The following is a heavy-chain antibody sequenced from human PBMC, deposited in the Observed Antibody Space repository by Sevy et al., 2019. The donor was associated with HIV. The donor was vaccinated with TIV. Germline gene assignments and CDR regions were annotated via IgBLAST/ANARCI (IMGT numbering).Heavy chain of an antibody. CDR1: GFTFSSYA. Sequence: GGSLRLSCAASGFTFSSYAMTWVRQAPGKGLEWVSVISGSGGSTYYADSVKGRFTISRDNSKNTLYLQMNSLRAEDTAVYYCAKDIGSDYYEGTGDAFDIWGQGTMVTVSS. CDR3: AKDIGSDYYEGTGDAFDI. J-gene: IGHJ3*02. V-gene: IGHV3-23*01. D-gene: IGHD3-22*01. CDR2: ISGSGGST.